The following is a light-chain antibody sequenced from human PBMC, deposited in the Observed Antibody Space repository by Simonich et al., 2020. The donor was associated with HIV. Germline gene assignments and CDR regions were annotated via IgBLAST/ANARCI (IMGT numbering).Light chain of an antibody. CDR2: DAS. Sequence: EIVLTQSPGTLSLSPGERATRSCRASQSVSSSYLAWYQQKPGLAPRLLIYDASNRATGIPDRFSGSGSGTHFTLTISRLEPEDFAVYYCQQYGRSPNTFGQGTKVEIK. J-gene: IGKJ1*01. CDR1: QSVSSSY. V-gene: IGKV3D-20*01. CDR3: QQYGRSPNT.